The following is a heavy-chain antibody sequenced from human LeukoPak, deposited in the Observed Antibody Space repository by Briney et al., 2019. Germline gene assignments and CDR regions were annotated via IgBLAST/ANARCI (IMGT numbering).Heavy chain of an antibody. CDR3: AKDWGEYFDYVWGSFTSFDF. Sequence: GGSLRLSCAASGFTFSSYGVSWVRQAPRKGLEWVSGISGSGHRTYYADSVKGRFTISRDNSKNTLYLQMNSLRAENTAVYYCAKDWGEYFDYVWGSFTSFDFWGQGTLVTVSS. V-gene: IGHV3-23*01. D-gene: IGHD3-16*01. CDR2: ISGSGHRT. CDR1: GFTFSSYG. J-gene: IGHJ4*02.